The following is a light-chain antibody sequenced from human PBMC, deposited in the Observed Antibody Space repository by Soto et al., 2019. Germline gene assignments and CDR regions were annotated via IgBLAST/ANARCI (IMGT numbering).Light chain of an antibody. J-gene: IGKJ1*01. V-gene: IGKV3-20*01. Sequence: EIVLTQSPGTLSLSPGERVTLSCRASQSVSSSYLAWYQQKPGQAPRLLLYGASSRATGIPDRFSGSGSGTDFTLTISRLEPEDFAVYYSQQHASSPRTFGQGTTVEIK. CDR1: QSVSSSY. CDR3: QQHASSPRT. CDR2: GAS.